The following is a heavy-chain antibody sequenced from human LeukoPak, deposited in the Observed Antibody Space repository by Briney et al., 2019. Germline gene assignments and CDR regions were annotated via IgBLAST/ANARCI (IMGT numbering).Heavy chain of an antibody. Sequence: PGGSLRLSCAASGFIFSDYYMGWIRQAPGRGLEWVSYISDSGSNIYYTDSVKGRFTMSRDNAKKSLYLQMNSLRAEDTAVYYCARAKFDSSGYYYRGFDIWGQGTMVTVSS. CDR3: ARAKFDSSGYYYRGFDI. CDR1: GFIFSDYY. D-gene: IGHD3-22*01. CDR2: ISDSGSNI. V-gene: IGHV3-11*04. J-gene: IGHJ3*02.